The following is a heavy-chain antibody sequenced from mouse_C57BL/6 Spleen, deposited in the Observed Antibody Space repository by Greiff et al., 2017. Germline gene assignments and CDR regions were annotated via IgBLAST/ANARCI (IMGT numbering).Heavy chain of an antibody. CDR1: GYTFTSYW. J-gene: IGHJ4*01. V-gene: IGHV1-64*01. CDR2: IHPNSGST. Sequence: QVQLQQPGAELVKPGASVKLSCKASGYTFTSYWMHWVKQRPGQGLEWIGMIHPNSGSTNYNEKFKSKATLTVDKSSSTAYMQLSSLTSEDSAVYYCARSLYYDYHYYAMEYWGQGTSVTVAS. D-gene: IGHD2-4*01. CDR3: ARSLYYDYHYYAMEY.